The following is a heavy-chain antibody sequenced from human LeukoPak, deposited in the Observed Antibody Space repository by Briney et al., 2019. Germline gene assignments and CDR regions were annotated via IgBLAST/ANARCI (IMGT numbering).Heavy chain of an antibody. CDR1: GESLSGYY. CDR3: ARSQLWSPFSH. D-gene: IGHD3-10*01. V-gene: IGHV4-34*01. J-gene: IGHJ4*02. Sequence: SETLSLTSVVYGESLSGYYCNWIRQPPGKGLEWIGEINHSGGTNYNPSLKSRVTISVDTSMNVFSLKLTSVTAADTAVYYCARSQLWSPFSHWGQGTLVTVSS. CDR2: INHSGGT.